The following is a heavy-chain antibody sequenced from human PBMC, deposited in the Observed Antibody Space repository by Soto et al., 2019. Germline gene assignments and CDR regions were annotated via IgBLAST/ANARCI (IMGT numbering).Heavy chain of an antibody. D-gene: IGHD2-8*01. CDR3: ARAPGRMMNALRYYYGLDV. V-gene: IGHV4-31*02. CDR1: GGSISSGGYY. Sequence: QVQLQESGPGLVKPSETLSFTCNVSGGSISSGGYYWSWIRQLPGKGLKWIGYIYHRGGTYYNPALKRRITISVDTSKNQFSLKMTSVTAADTAVYFCARAPGRMMNALRYYYGLDVWGQGTTVTVSS. CDR2: IYHRGGT. J-gene: IGHJ6*02.